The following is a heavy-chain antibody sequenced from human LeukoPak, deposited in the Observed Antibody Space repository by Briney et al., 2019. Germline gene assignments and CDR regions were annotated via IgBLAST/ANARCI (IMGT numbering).Heavy chain of an antibody. Sequence: SETLSLTCTVSGGSISSYYWSWIRQPPGKGLEWIGYIYYSGSTNYNPSLKSRVTISVDTSKNQFSLKLSSVTAADTAVYYCARGYSSSSPYYYYYGMDVWGQGTTVTVSS. CDR2: IYYSGST. V-gene: IGHV4-59*01. J-gene: IGHJ6*02. CDR1: GGSISSYY. CDR3: ARGYSSSSPYYYYYGMDV. D-gene: IGHD6-6*01.